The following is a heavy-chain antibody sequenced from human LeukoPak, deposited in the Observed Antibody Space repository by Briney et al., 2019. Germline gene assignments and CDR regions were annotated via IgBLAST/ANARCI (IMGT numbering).Heavy chain of an antibody. V-gene: IGHV4-34*01. D-gene: IGHD4-17*01. J-gene: IGHJ4*02. Sequence: SETLSLTCAVYGGSFSGYYWSWIRQPPGKGLEWIGEINHSGSTNYNPSLKSRVTISVDTSKNQFSLKLGSVTAADTAVYYCARGVLTVSFDYWGQGTLVTVSS. CDR3: ARGVLTVSFDY. CDR2: INHSGST. CDR1: GGSFSGYY.